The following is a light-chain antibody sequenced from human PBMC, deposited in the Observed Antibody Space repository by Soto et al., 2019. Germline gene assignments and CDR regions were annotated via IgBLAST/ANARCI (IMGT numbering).Light chain of an antibody. J-gene: IGLJ2*01. V-gene: IGLV2-14*01. Sequence: QSALTQPASVSGAPGQSINISCTGTSSDIGNYDFDSWDQQVPVIAPKAMIYEVSSRPSGVSNRFSGSKSGNTASLTISGLQAEYEAYSYCSSYTTSTSFILFGGGTKLTVL. CDR2: EVS. CDR1: SSDIGNYDF. CDR3: SSYTTSTSFIL.